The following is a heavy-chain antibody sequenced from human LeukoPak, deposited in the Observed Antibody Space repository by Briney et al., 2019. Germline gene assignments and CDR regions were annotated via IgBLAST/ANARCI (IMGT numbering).Heavy chain of an antibody. CDR3: ARGGGFGTGTTHYYYYMDV. V-gene: IGHV1-69*05. CDR2: IIPIFGTA. Sequence: ASVKVSCKASGGTFSSYAISWVRQAPGQGLEWMGGIIPIFGTANYAQKFQGRVTITTDESTSTAYMELSSLRSEDTAVYYCARGGGFGTGTTHYYYYMDVWGKGTTVTVSS. J-gene: IGHJ6*03. D-gene: IGHD1-7*01. CDR1: GGTFSSYA.